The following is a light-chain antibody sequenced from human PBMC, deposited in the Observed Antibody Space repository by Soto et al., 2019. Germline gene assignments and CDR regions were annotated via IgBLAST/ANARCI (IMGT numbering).Light chain of an antibody. CDR2: GTS. V-gene: IGKV3-20*01. Sequence: EIVLTQSPGTLSLSPGERATLSCRASQSVNGNYLHWYQQKPGQAPRLLIFGTSSRATGIPDRFIGGGSGTDFTLTISRLEPEDFAVYYCQQCGSLPGTFGQGTKVDIK. J-gene: IGKJ1*01. CDR1: QSVNGNY. CDR3: QQCGSLPGT.